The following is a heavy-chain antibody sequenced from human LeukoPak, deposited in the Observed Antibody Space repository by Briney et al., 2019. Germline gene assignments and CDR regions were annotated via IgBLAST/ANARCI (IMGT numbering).Heavy chain of an antibody. D-gene: IGHD3-10*01. J-gene: IGHJ3*02. CDR2: VNPGDSDI. Sequence: GESLKISCKGSGYSFTSYRIGWVRQMPGKGLEWMGIVNPGDSDIRYSPSFQGQVTISADKSISTAYLQWSSLEASDTAMYYCARPRYGSGSYYADAFDIWGQGTMVTVSS. CDR1: GYSFTSYR. V-gene: IGHV5-51*01. CDR3: ARPRYGSGSYYADAFDI.